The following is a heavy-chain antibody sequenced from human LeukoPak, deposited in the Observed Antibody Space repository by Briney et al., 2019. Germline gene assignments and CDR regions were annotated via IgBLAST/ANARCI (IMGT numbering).Heavy chain of an antibody. D-gene: IGHD3-16*01. Sequence: PGGSLRLSCAASGLTFSSYAMHWVRQAPGKGLEYVSAISSNGGSTYYANSVKGRFTISRDNSKNTLYLQMGSLRAEDMAVYYCARDSLLGGVDYWGQGTLDTVSS. CDR2: ISSNGGST. V-gene: IGHV3-64*01. CDR3: ARDSLLGGVDY. J-gene: IGHJ4*02. CDR1: GLTFSSYA.